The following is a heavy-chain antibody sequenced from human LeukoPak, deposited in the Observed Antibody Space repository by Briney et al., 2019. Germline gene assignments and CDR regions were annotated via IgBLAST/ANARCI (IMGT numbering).Heavy chain of an antibody. CDR1: GGSFSGYY. CDR3: ARSVTHSFTVTNWFDP. Sequence: SETLSLTCAVYGGSFSGYYWNWIRQSPGKGLEWIGEINERGSTNYNPSLKSRVTISLDTSKKQFSLKLSSVTAADTAVYYCARSVTHSFTVTNWFDPWGQGTLVTVSS. J-gene: IGHJ5*02. D-gene: IGHD4-17*01. V-gene: IGHV4-34*01. CDR2: INERGST.